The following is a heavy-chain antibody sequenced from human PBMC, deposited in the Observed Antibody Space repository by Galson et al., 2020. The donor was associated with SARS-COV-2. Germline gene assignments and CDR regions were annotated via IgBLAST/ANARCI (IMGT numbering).Heavy chain of an antibody. Sequence: TGGSLRLSCAASGFTFSTYAMHWVRQAPGQGLEWVAVISNDGSNRYYADSVKGRFTISRDNSKNTLYVQMNSLRAEDTAVYYCARGARFGELLSPFYYWGQGTLVTVSS. J-gene: IGHJ4*02. V-gene: IGHV3-30-3*01. CDR2: ISNDGSNR. CDR1: GFTFSTYA. D-gene: IGHD3-10*01. CDR3: ARGARFGELLSPFYY.